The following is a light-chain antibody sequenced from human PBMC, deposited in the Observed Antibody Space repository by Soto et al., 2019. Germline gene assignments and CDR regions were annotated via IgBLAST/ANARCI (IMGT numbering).Light chain of an antibody. Sequence: IVLTQSPATLSLSPGDRATLSCRASQSIDSFLAWYQQKPGQSPRLLVFDAPNRATGITARFSGSGSGTDFTLTSSGLEPEDFAVYYCQQRSDWLTFGGGTKVEIK. CDR1: QSIDSF. CDR2: DAP. V-gene: IGKV3-11*01. CDR3: QQRSDWLT. J-gene: IGKJ4*01.